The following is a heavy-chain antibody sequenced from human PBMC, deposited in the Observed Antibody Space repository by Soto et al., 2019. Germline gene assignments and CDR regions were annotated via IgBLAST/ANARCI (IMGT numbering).Heavy chain of an antibody. D-gene: IGHD2-21*01. CDR2: INDDGTFT. CDR1: GFTFNMYW. Sequence: EVQLVESGGGVIQPGGSLRLSCTASGFTFNMYWMHWVRQVAGKGLVWVSRINDDGTFTDYADSVKGRFTISRDNARDTLYLQMNSLRVEDTAFYYCAKAYCDGDCYTWRGYFHNWGQGTLVTVSS. V-gene: IGHV3-74*01. J-gene: IGHJ1*01. CDR3: AKAYCDGDCYTWRGYFHN.